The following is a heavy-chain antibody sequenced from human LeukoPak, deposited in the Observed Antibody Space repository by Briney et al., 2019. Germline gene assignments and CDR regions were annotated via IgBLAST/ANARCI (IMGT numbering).Heavy chain of an antibody. Sequence: ASVKVSCKASGYTFTGYYLHWVRQAPGQGLDWMGWINPSSGGTTYAQNFKGRVTMTRDTSISTAYMELSRLRSDDTAVYYCASQEAVAGKNWFDPWGQGTLVTVSS. D-gene: IGHD6-19*01. V-gene: IGHV1-2*02. CDR3: ASQEAVAGKNWFDP. CDR1: GYTFTGYY. J-gene: IGHJ5*02. CDR2: INPSSGGT.